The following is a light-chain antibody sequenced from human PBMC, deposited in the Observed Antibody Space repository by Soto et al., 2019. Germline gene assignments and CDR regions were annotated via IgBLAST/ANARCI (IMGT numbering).Light chain of an antibody. Sequence: DIQMTQSPSTLSASVGDRVTITCRASQNINHWLAWYQQKAGKAPKILISDASTLESGVPSRFSGSGSGTEFTLTISSLQPDDFATYYCQQYKSYSAFGQGTKLEIK. CDR3: QQYKSYSA. J-gene: IGKJ2*01. V-gene: IGKV1-5*01. CDR1: QNINHW. CDR2: DAS.